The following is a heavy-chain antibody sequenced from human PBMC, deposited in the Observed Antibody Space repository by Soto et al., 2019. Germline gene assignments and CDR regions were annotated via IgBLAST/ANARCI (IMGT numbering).Heavy chain of an antibody. CDR1: GFTLSAYW. J-gene: IGHJ3*02. V-gene: IGHV3-7*05. CDR3: ARDVSPGSSSLYLDAFDI. Sequence: EVQLEESGGDLVQPGGSLRLSCAASGFTLSAYWMTWVRQAPGKGLEWVANINRDGSNKSYLDSVRGRFTISRDNVGNSLYLQMDRLRADDTALYYCARDVSPGSSSLYLDAFDIWGQGTMVTVSS. CDR2: INRDGSNK. D-gene: IGHD6-13*01.